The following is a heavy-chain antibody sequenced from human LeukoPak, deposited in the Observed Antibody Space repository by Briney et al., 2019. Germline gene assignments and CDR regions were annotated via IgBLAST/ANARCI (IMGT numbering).Heavy chain of an antibody. CDR3: AKEGIVLRYFDWLSYFDY. J-gene: IGHJ4*02. CDR1: GFTFDDYA. D-gene: IGHD3-9*01. Sequence: GGSLRLSCAASGFTFDDYAMHWVRQAPGKGLEWVSGISWNSGSIGYADSVKGRFTISRDNAKNSLYLQMNSLRAEDTALYHCAKEGIVLRYFDWLSYFDYWGQGTLVTVSS. CDR2: ISWNSGSI. V-gene: IGHV3-9*01.